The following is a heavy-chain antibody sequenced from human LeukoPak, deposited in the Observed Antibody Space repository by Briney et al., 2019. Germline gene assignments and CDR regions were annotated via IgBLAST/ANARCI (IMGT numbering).Heavy chain of an antibody. V-gene: IGHV3-9*01. CDR2: ISWNSGSI. Sequence: SLRLSCAASGFTFDDYAMHWVRQAPGKGLEWVSGISWNSGSIGYADSVKGRFTISRDNAKNSLYLQMNSLRAEDTALYYCAKAHSSGWYPSWGQGTLVTVSS. CDR3: AKAHSSGWYPS. CDR1: GFTFDDYA. J-gene: IGHJ5*02. D-gene: IGHD6-19*01.